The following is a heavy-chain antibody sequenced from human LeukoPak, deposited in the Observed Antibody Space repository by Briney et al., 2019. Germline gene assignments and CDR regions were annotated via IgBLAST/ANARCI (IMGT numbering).Heavy chain of an antibody. CDR3: ARDHSNWNYAPDF. CDR2: ISASNGNT. Sequence: ASVRVSCKASGYTFTRYGIGWVHQAPGQGLQWLGWISASNGNTNYAQKFRDRVTMSTDTSTGTAYLDVRSLTSDDTAVYYCARDHSNWNYAPDFWGQGTLVTVSS. V-gene: IGHV1-18*01. CDR1: GYTFTRYG. J-gene: IGHJ4*02. D-gene: IGHD1-7*01.